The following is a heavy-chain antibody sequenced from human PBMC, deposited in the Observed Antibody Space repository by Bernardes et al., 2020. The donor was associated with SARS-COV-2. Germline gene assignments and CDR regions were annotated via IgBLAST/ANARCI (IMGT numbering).Heavy chain of an antibody. CDR2: TYYTGTT. J-gene: IGHJ3*01. Sequence: SETLSLTCAVSGYSITSYNWWGWIRQPPGKGLEWMGYTYYTGTTYYNPSLKGRVTVSVDKSKNQFSLNLSSVTAVDTAVYYCSARGRLRDAFDVWGPGTMVTVSS. D-gene: IGHD1-26*01. CDR1: GYSITSYNW. CDR3: SARGRLRDAFDV. V-gene: IGHV4-28*01.